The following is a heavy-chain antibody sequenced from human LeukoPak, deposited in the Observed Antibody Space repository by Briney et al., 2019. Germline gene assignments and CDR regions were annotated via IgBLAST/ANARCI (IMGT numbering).Heavy chain of an antibody. Sequence: PGGSLRLSCAASGFTFSSYWMSWVRQAPGKGLEWVAVISYDGSNKYYADSVKGRFTISRDNSKNTLYLQMNSLRAEDTAVYYCARDRSTVVTPIDYWGQGTLVTVSS. V-gene: IGHV3-30-3*01. CDR1: GFTFSSYW. D-gene: IGHD4-23*01. CDR2: ISYDGSNK. J-gene: IGHJ4*02. CDR3: ARDRSTVVTPIDY.